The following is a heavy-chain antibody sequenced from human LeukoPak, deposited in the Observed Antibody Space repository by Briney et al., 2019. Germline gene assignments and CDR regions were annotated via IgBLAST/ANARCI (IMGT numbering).Heavy chain of an antibody. CDR1: GASVSSTTYN. Sequence: PSETLSLTCTVSGASVSSTTYNWGWIRQPPGKGLEWIGSIYHSGSTYYTPSLKSRVTISVDTTKNQFSLKLRSVTGADTAVYYCASQPYYDNSGYYFYWGQGTLVTVSS. V-gene: IGHV4-39*01. CDR2: IYHSGST. CDR3: ASQPYYDNSGYYFY. J-gene: IGHJ4*02. D-gene: IGHD3-22*01.